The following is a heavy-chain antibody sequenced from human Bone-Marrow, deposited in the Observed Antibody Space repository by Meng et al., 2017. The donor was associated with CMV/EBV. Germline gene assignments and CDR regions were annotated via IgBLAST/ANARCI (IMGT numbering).Heavy chain of an antibody. CDR1: GFTFSSYS. Sequence: ASGFTFSSYSMNWVRQAPGKGLEWVSSISSSSSYIYYADSVKGRFTISRDNAKNSLYLQMNSLRAEDTAVYYCARVDAGYSYGYVVYWGQGTLVTVSS. CDR3: ARVDAGYSYGYVVY. J-gene: IGHJ4*02. D-gene: IGHD5-18*01. CDR2: ISSSSSYI. V-gene: IGHV3-21*01.